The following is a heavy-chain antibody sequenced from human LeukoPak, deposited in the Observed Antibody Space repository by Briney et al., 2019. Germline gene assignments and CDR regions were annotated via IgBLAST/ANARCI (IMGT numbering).Heavy chain of an antibody. CDR1: GGSISSGGYS. D-gene: IGHD1-26*01. CDR3: ARQADAHRNYFDY. J-gene: IGHJ4*02. Sequence: SETLSLTCAVSGGSISSGGYSWSWIRQPPGKGLEWIGYIYYSGSTYYNPSLKSRVTISVDTSKNQFSLKLSSVTAADTAVYYCARQADAHRNYFDYWGQGTLVTVSS. V-gene: IGHV4-30-4*07. CDR2: IYYSGST.